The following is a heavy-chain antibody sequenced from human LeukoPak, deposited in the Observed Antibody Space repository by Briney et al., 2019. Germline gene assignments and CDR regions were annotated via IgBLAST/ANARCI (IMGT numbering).Heavy chain of an antibody. D-gene: IGHD6-19*01. V-gene: IGHV3-48*01. J-gene: IGHJ4*02. Sequence: RAGGSLRLSCAASGFTFSTYDMNWVRQAPGKGLEWVSCSSGSSGAISYADSVKGRFTISRDNAKNSLYLQMNSLRVEDTAVYYCARDAVTGYSSGWYKPFPFDYWGQGSLVTVSS. CDR1: GFTFSTYD. CDR2: SSGSSGAI. CDR3: ARDAVTGYSSGWYKPFPFDY.